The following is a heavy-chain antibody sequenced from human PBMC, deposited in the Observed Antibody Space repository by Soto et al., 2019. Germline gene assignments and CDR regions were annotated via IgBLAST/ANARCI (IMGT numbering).Heavy chain of an antibody. Sequence: QVQLVESGGGVVQPGRSLRLSCAASGFPFTTYVMHWVREGPGKGLEWVAVISYDGSNKYYADFVKGRFTISRDNSKNTLYLQMNSLRPADTALYYCVGGQYYFDYRGQGTLVTVSS. CDR1: GFPFTTYV. D-gene: IGHD3-10*01. CDR2: ISYDGSNK. CDR3: VGGQYYFDY. J-gene: IGHJ4*02. V-gene: IGHV3-30*03.